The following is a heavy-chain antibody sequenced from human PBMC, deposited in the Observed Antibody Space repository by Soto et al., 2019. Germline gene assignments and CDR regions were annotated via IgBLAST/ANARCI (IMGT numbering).Heavy chain of an antibody. CDR1: GGSIRSGGYS. CDR3: ARVPDR. Sequence: SETLALTCAVSGGSIRSGGYSWSWIRQPPGKGLEWIGYIYHSGSTYYNPSLKSRVTISVDRSKNQFSLKLSSVTAADTAVYYCARVPDRWGQGTLVTVSS. J-gene: IGHJ5*02. V-gene: IGHV4-30-2*01. D-gene: IGHD2-2*01. CDR2: IYHSGST.